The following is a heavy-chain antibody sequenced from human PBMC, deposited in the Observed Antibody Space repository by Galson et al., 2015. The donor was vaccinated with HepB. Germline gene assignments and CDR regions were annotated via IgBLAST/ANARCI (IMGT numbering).Heavy chain of an antibody. J-gene: IGHJ5*02. V-gene: IGHV1-18*01. CDR3: ARDFYCSSSSCYGGWFDP. Sequence: SVKVSCKASGYTFTNYSISWVRQAPGQGLEWLGWISAFNGNTIYEQRFQDRVTMTTDTATSTAYMELRSLRSDDTAVYYCARDFYCSSSSCYGGWFDPWGQGTLVTVSS. CDR1: GYTFTNYS. CDR2: ISAFNGNT. D-gene: IGHD2-2*01.